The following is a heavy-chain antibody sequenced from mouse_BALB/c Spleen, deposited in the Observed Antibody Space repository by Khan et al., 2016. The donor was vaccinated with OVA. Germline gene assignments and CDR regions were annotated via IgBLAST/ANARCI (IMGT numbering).Heavy chain of an antibody. D-gene: IGHD2-10*01. Sequence: QVQLKESGAELARPGASVKMSCKASGYTFTSYTMHWVKQRPGQGLEWIGYINPSNDYTNYNQKFKDKATLTADKSSSTAYMQLSSLTSEDSAVYYCIRAGPYYGNYGAWFAYWGQGTLVTVSA. CDR1: GYTFTSYT. J-gene: IGHJ3*01. CDR2: INPSNDYT. V-gene: IGHV1-4*01. CDR3: IRAGPYYGNYGAWFAY.